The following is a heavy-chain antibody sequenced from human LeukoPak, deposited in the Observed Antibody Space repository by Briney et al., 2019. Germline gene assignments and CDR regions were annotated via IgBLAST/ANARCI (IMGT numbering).Heavy chain of an antibody. Sequence: PGGSLRLSCAASGFTVSSNYMSWVRQAPGKGLEWVSIIYSGGSTYFADSVTGRFTISRDNSKNTLYLQMNSLRAEDTAVYYCARKTGFDAFDIWGQGTMVTVSS. V-gene: IGHV3-66*01. D-gene: IGHD3-9*01. CDR2: IYSGGST. CDR3: ARKTGFDAFDI. CDR1: GFTVSSNY. J-gene: IGHJ3*02.